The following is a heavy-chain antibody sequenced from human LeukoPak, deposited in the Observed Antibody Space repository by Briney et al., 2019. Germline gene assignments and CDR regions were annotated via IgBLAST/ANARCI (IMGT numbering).Heavy chain of an antibody. CDR1: RFTFSSYT. CDR2: ILYDGSNK. D-gene: IGHD5-18*01. J-gene: IGHJ4*02. V-gene: IGHV3-30-3*01. CDR3: ARDRGHTYGPPLDY. Sequence: GGSLRLSCAASRFTFSSYTMHWVRQAPGKGLEWVALILYDGSNKYYADSVKGRFTISRDNSENTLYPQMNGLRVEHPAVYCCARDRGHTYGPPLDYWGQGTLVTVSS.